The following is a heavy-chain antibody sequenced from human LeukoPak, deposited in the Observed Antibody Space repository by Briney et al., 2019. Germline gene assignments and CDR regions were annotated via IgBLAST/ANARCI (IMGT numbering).Heavy chain of an antibody. V-gene: IGHV3-48*01. Sequence: GGSLRLSCAVSGFTCSDYSMNWVRQAPGKGLEWVSYISSSGFTINYADSVKGRLTISRDNAKNSLYLQMNSLRAEDTAVYYCAREVRRTATLDYWGQGTLVTVSS. D-gene: IGHD5-18*01. J-gene: IGHJ4*02. CDR3: AREVRRTATLDY. CDR1: GFTCSDYS. CDR2: ISSSGFTI.